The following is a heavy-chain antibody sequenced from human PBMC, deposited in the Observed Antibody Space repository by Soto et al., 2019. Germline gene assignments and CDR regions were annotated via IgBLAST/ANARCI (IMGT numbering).Heavy chain of an antibody. Sequence: GGSLRLSCAASGFTFSSYAMSWVRQAPGKGLEWVSAISGSGGSTYYADSVKGRFTISRDNSKNTLYLQMNSLRAEDTAVYYCAKFEGHRYCSSTSCFGSWFDPWGQGTLGTVSS. D-gene: IGHD2-2*01. CDR2: ISGSGGST. CDR3: AKFEGHRYCSSTSCFGSWFDP. CDR1: GFTFSSYA. J-gene: IGHJ5*02. V-gene: IGHV3-23*01.